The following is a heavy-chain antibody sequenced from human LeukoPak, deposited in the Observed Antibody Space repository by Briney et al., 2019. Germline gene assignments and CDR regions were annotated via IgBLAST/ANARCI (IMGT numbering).Heavy chain of an antibody. Sequence: GESLKISCKGSGYSFTSYWIGWVRQLPGKGLEWMGIIYPGDSDTRYSPSFQGQVTTSADKSISTAYLQWSSLKASDTAMYYCARMYYYDSSGYFWYFDLWGRGTLVTVSS. CDR1: GYSFTSYW. CDR2: IYPGDSDT. D-gene: IGHD3-22*01. CDR3: ARMYYYDSSGYFWYFDL. V-gene: IGHV5-51*01. J-gene: IGHJ2*01.